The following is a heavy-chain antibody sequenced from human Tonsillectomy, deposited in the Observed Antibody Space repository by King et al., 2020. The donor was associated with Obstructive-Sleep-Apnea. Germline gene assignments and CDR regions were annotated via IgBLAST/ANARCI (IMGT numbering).Heavy chain of an antibody. CDR1: GFTFSSYA. CDR3: ARVALVLRYFDWSNGGYFDY. CDR2: ISYDETNK. Sequence: VQLVESGGGVVQPGRSLRLSCAASGFTFSSYAMHWVRQAPGKGLEWVAIISYDETNKYYADSVKGRFTISRDNSKNTLYLQMNSLRAEDTAVYYCARVALVLRYFDWSNGGYFDYWGQGTLVTVSS. D-gene: IGHD3-9*01. J-gene: IGHJ4*02. V-gene: IGHV3-30-3*01.